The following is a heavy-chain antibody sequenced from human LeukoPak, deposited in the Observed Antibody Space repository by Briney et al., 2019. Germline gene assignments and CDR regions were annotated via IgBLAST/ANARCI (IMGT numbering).Heavy chain of an antibody. D-gene: IGHD6-13*01. CDR1: GGSIRSGGYY. CDR3: ARDGRAAAGKEPDY. Sequence: SETLSLTCTVSGGSIRSGGYYWSWIPQHPGKGLEWIGYIYYSGSTYYNPSLKSRVTISVDTSKNQFSLKLSSVTAADTAVYYCARDGRAAAGKEPDYWGQGTLVTVSS. J-gene: IGHJ4*02. V-gene: IGHV4-31*03. CDR2: IYYSGST.